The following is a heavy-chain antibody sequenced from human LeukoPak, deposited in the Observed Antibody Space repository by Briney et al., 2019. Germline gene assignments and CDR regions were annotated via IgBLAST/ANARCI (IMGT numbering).Heavy chain of an antibody. CDR1: GYTFTGYY. Sequence: ASVKVSCKASGYTFTGYYMHWVRQASGKGLEWVGRIRSRANTYATAYAASVKGRFTISRDDSKNTTYLQMNSLKTEDTALYYCTRPDDYGDYWGQGTLVTVSS. V-gene: IGHV3-73*01. J-gene: IGHJ4*02. CDR3: TRPDDYGDY. CDR2: IRSRANTYAT.